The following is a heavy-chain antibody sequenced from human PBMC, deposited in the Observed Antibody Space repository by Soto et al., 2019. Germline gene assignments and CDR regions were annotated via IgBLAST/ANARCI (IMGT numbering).Heavy chain of an antibody. CDR2: IYYSGST. CDR3: ARESDTAMVGFDY. V-gene: IGHV4-31*03. CDR1: GGSISSGGYY. Sequence: SETLSLTCTVSGGSISSGGYYWSWIRQHPGKGLEWIGYIYYSGSTYYNPSLKSRVTISVDTSKNQFSLKLSSVTAADTAVYYCARESDTAMVGFDYWGQGTLVTAPQ. D-gene: IGHD5-18*01. J-gene: IGHJ4*02.